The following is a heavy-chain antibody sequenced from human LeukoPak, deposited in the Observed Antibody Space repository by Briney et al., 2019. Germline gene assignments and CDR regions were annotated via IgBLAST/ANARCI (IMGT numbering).Heavy chain of an antibody. Sequence: GGSLRLSCAASGFIFSSYGINWVRQAPGKGLEWVSFIRHDGSNKYYADSVKGRFTISRDNSKNTVYLQMNSLRAEDMAVYYCAKGPTIFGVARDAFDTWGQGTMVTVSS. CDR2: IRHDGSNK. CDR1: GFIFSSYG. CDR3: AKGPTIFGVARDAFDT. J-gene: IGHJ3*02. D-gene: IGHD3-3*01. V-gene: IGHV3-30*02.